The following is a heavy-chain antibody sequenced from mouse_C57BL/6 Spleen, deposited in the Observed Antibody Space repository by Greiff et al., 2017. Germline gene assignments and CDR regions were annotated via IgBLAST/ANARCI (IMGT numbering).Heavy chain of an antibody. D-gene: IGHD2-4*01. V-gene: IGHV5-9-1*02. J-gene: IGHJ4*01. Sequence: EVKLMESGEGLVKPGGSLKLSCAASGFTFSSYAMSWVRQTPEKRLEWVAYISSGGDYIYYADTVKGRFTISRDNARNTLYLQMSSLKSEDTAMYYCTRIPGDYDGYYAMDYWGQGTSVTVSS. CDR2: ISSGGDYI. CDR3: TRIPGDYDGYYAMDY. CDR1: GFTFSSYA.